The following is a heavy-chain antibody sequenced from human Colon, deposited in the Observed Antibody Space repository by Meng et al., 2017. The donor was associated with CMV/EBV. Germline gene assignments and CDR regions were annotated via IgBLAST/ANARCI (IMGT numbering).Heavy chain of an antibody. D-gene: IGHD2-2*02. J-gene: IGHJ3*02. CDR3: ARDKDCSNTNCYNAFDI. CDR1: GFTFSSYA. V-gene: IGHV3-23*03. CDR2: IYSGGSST. Sequence: GGSLRLSCAASGFTFSSYAMSWVRQAPGKGLEWVSVIYSGGSSTYYADSVKGRFTISRDNSKNTLYLQMNSLRAEDTAVYYCARDKDCSNTNCYNAFDIWGQGTMVTVSS.